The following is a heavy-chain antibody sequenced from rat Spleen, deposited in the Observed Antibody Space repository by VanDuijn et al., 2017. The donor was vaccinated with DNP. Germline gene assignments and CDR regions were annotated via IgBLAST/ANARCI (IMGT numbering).Heavy chain of an antibody. CDR1: RITFSDHN. CDR3: ARRYGGSYYFDY. CDR2: ISNTGDNT. Sequence: EVQLVESGGGLVQPGRSLKLSCAVSRITFSDHNMAWVRQAPKKGLEWVASISNTGDNTYYSDSVKGRFSLSRDNAKSTLYLQVNSLRSEDTATYYCARRYGGSYYFDYWGQGVMVTVSS. J-gene: IGHJ2*01. D-gene: IGHD1-11*01. V-gene: IGHV5-25*01.